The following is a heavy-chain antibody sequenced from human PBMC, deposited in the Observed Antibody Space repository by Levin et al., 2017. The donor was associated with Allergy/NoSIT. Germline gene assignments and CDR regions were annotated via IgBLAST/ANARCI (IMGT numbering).Heavy chain of an antibody. CDR3: AKDLVGGVRAYDV. CDR1: GFPFSTYV. CDR2: IGVNVGST. Sequence: GGSLRLSCAASGFPFSTYVMTWVRQAPGKGLEWVSSIGVNVGSTYYAGSVRGRFTISRDNSKSTLYLEMNSLRAEDTAMYYCAKDLVGGVRAYDVWGQGTMVTVSS. V-gene: IGHV3-23*01. D-gene: IGHD2-21*01. J-gene: IGHJ3*01.